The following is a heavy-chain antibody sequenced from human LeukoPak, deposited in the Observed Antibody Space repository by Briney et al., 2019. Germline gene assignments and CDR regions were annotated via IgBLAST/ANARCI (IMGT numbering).Heavy chain of an antibody. CDR2: IRYDGSFK. Sequence: GGSLRLSCAASGFTFSTYGMHWVRQAPGKGLEWVAFIRYDGSFKYYADSVKGRFTISRDNSRNTLSLQMNSLRTEDTAVYYCARRWLVGATSYFDYWGQGTLVTVSS. J-gene: IGHJ4*02. D-gene: IGHD1-26*01. CDR3: ARRWLVGATSYFDY. CDR1: GFTFSTYG. V-gene: IGHV3-30*02.